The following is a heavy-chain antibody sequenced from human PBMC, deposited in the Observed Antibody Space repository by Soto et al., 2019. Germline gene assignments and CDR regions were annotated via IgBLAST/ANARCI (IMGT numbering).Heavy chain of an antibody. D-gene: IGHD3-9*01. Sequence: ASVKVSCRVSGYTLTELSMHWVRQAPGKGLEWMGGFDPEDGETIYAQKFQGRVTMTEDTSTDTAYMELSSLRSEDTAVYYCATDHRIFTGCRPCLAYWGQGGRGTASS. CDR3: ATDHRIFTGCRPCLAY. V-gene: IGHV1-24*01. J-gene: IGHJ4*02. CDR2: FDPEDGET. CDR1: GYTLTELS.